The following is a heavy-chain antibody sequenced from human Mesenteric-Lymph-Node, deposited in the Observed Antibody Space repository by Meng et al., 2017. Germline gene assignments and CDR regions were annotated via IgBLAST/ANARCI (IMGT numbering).Heavy chain of an antibody. Sequence: GESLKISCAASGFTFDDYGMSWVRQAPGKGLEWVSGINWDGGSTGYADSVKGRFTISRDNSKNTLYLQMNSLKAENTAVYYCARSVVGVAPSFDYWGQATLVTVSS. CDR3: ARSVVGVAPSFDY. CDR2: INWDGGST. V-gene: IGHV3-20*04. J-gene: IGHJ4*02. D-gene: IGHD3-22*01. CDR1: GFTFDDYG.